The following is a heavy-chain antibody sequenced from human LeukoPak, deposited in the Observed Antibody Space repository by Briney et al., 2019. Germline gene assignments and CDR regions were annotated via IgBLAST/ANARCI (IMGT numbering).Heavy chain of an antibody. Sequence: PSETLSLTCTVSGGSISSSSYYWGWIRQPPGKGLEWIGSIYYSGSTYYNPSLKSRVTISVDTSKNQFSLKLSSVTAADTAVYYCARAVYGSGSPMNLGVDYWGQGTLVTVSS. CDR2: IYYSGST. J-gene: IGHJ4*02. D-gene: IGHD3-10*01. CDR1: GGSISSSSYY. CDR3: ARAVYGSGSPMNLGVDY. V-gene: IGHV4-39*01.